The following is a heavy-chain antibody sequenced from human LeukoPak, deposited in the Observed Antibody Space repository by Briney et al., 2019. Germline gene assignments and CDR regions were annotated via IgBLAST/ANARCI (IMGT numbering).Heavy chain of an antibody. CDR3: AREVGATTEDVFDY. CDR1: GYSISSGYY. CDR2: IYHSGST. J-gene: IGHJ4*02. V-gene: IGHV4-38-2*02. Sequence: SETLSLTCTVSGYSISSGYYWGWIRQPPGQGLEWIGSIYHSGSTYYNPSLKSRVTISVDTSKNQFSLKLSSVTAADTAVYYCAREVGATTEDVFDYWGQGTLVTVSS. D-gene: IGHD1-26*01.